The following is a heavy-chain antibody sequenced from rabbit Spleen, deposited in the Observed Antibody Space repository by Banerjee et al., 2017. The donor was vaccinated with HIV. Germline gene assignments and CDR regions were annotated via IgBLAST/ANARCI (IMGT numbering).Heavy chain of an antibody. CDR1: GFSFDGTYW. D-gene: IGHD1-1*01. CDR3: ARDPQWSSVL. J-gene: IGHJ4*01. V-gene: IGHV1S45*01. Sequence: QQQLVESGGGLAKPGASLTLTCKASGFSFDGTYWICWIRQAPGKGLEWIACIWTGDGSTYYANWAKGRFTISKTSSTAVTLQMASLTAADTATYFCARDPQWSSVLWGPGTLVTVS. CDR2: IWTGDGST.